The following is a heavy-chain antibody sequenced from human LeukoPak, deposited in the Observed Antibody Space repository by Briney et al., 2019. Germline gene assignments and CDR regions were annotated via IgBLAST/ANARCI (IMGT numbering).Heavy chain of an antibody. CDR1: GYNFAHYH. D-gene: IGHD2-15*01. CDR2: LNPNTGDT. V-gene: IGHV1-2*02. Sequence: ASVKVSCKASGYNFAHYHTHWVRQAPGQGLEWMGSLNPNTGDTLLAQKFQGRVTMTRDTSITVGYMELSSLTFDDTAVYYCARDPDSGPDLWCQGTLVTVAS. CDR3: ARDPDSGPDL. J-gene: IGHJ4*02.